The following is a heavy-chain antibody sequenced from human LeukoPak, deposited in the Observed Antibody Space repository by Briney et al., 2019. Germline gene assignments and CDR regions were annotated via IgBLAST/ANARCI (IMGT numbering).Heavy chain of an antibody. J-gene: IGHJ4*02. Sequence: SETLSLTCTVSGGSISSSSYYWGWIRQPPGKGLEWIGRIYYSGSTYYNPSLKSRVTISVDTSKNQFSLKLSSVTAADTAVYYCARDYGGDSSGYYYDHYFDYWGQGTLVTVSS. CDR3: ARDYGGDSSGYYYDHYFDY. CDR2: IYYSGST. D-gene: IGHD3-22*01. V-gene: IGHV4-39*07. CDR1: GGSISSSSYY.